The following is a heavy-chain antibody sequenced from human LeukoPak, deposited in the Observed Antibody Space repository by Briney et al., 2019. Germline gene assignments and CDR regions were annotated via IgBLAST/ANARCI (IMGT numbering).Heavy chain of an antibody. D-gene: IGHD3-16*01. CDR2: ITSNSDAI. CDR3: TRHGGARSGYFDH. Sequence: GGSLRLSCAASGFPFDLYTMNWVRQAPGKGLEWLSYITSNSDAIHYADSVRGRFTVSRDTAKNSLYLQMNSLRAGDTAIYYCTRHGGARSGYFDHWGQGTLVTVSS. J-gene: IGHJ4*02. V-gene: IGHV3-48*01. CDR1: GFPFDLYT.